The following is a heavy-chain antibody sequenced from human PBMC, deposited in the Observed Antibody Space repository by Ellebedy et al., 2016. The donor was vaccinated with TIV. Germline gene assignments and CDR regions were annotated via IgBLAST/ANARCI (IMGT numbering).Heavy chain of an antibody. CDR2: INNGGGTT. Sequence: GGSLRLSXAVSGFTFSSYAMSWVRQAPGKGLEWVSAINNGGGTTYYADSVKGRFTISRDKSKNTLYLQMNSLRAEDTAVYYCAKGGEGCSSTACRDQYYYMDVWGKGTTVTVSS. J-gene: IGHJ6*03. V-gene: IGHV3-23*01. CDR3: AKGGEGCSSTACRDQYYYMDV. D-gene: IGHD2-2*01. CDR1: GFTFSSYA.